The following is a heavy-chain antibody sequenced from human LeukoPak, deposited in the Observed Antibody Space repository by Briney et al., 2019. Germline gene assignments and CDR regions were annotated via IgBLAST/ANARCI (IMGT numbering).Heavy chain of an antibody. D-gene: IGHD3-9*01. Sequence: PSETLSLTCTVSGGSISSGSYYWSWLRQPAGTGLEWIGRIYTSGSTNYNPSLKSRVTISVDTSKNQFSLKLSSVTAADTAVYYCARPLIDYDILTGYRRRDAFDIWGQGTMVTVSS. J-gene: IGHJ3*02. CDR3: ARPLIDYDILTGYRRRDAFDI. CDR1: GGSISSGSYY. V-gene: IGHV4-61*02. CDR2: IYTSGST.